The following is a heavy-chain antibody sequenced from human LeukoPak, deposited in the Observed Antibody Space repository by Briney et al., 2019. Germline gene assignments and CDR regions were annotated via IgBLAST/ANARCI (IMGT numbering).Heavy chain of an antibody. V-gene: IGHV3-7*05. J-gene: IGHJ4*02. Sequence: GGSLRLSCAASGXTFSNYWMSWVRQAPGKGLEWVANIKQDGSEKYYVDSVKGRFTISRDNAKNSLYLQMNSLRAEDTAVYYCARDHRYSWYWWGQGTLVTVSS. CDR1: GXTFSNYW. D-gene: IGHD6-13*01. CDR3: ARDHRYSWYW. CDR2: IKQDGSEK.